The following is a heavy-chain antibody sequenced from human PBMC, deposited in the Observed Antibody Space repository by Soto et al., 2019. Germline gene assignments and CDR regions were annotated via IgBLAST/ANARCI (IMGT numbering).Heavy chain of an antibody. V-gene: IGHV3-23*01. J-gene: IGHJ4*02. CDR2: VSANGQGI. CDR1: GFTFSSSA. CDR3: AKDRHYPRDYFHY. Sequence: GGSLRLSCAASGFTFSSSAISWVRQAPGKGLEWVSAVSANGQGIYYADSVRGRFTISRDNSKNTVFLHMDSLSAEDTAVYYCAKDRHYPRDYFHYWGQGTLVTVST. D-gene: IGHD3-10*01.